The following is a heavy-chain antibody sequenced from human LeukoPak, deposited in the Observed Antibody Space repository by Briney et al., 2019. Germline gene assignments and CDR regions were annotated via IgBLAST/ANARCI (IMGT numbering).Heavy chain of an antibody. V-gene: IGHV3-48*03. Sequence: PGGSLRLSCAASGFTFSSYEMNWVRQAPAKGLEWVSYISSSGSTIYYADSVKGRFTISRDNAKNSLYLQMNSLRAEDTAVYYCASLLPHYDYVWGSPYGMDVWGQGTTVTVSS. CDR3: ASLLPHYDYVWGSPYGMDV. J-gene: IGHJ6*02. D-gene: IGHD3-16*01. CDR1: GFTFSSYE. CDR2: ISSSGSTI.